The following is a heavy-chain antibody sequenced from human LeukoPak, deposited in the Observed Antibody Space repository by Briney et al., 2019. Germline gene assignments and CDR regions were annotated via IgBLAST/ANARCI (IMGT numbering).Heavy chain of an antibody. CDR2: INHSGST. J-gene: IGHJ5*02. CDR3: ARGQSRRFDP. CDR1: GGSFSGYY. Sequence: SETLSLTCAVHGGSFSGYYWSWIRQPPGKGLEWIGEINHSGSTNYNPSLKSRVTISVDTSKNQFSLKLSSVTAADTAVYYCARGQSRRFDPWGQGTLVTVSS. V-gene: IGHV4-34*01.